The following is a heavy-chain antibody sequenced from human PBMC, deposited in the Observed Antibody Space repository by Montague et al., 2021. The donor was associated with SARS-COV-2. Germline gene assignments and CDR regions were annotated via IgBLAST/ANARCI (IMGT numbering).Heavy chain of an antibody. Sequence: TLSLTCAVSGDSMTTSSHFWTWIRQPAGKGLEWIGHIQTSGTSNYSPSLRGRVTLSIDTSRNQFSLELRSVTAADTAVYYCARDRPESWRISPGLAGLCATVVHSASGMDVWGRGTTVTVS. J-gene: IGHJ6*02. CDR3: ARDRPESWRISPGLAGLCATVVHSASGMDV. D-gene: IGHD3-16*01. CDR1: GDSMTTSSHF. CDR2: IQTSGTS. V-gene: IGHV4-61*09.